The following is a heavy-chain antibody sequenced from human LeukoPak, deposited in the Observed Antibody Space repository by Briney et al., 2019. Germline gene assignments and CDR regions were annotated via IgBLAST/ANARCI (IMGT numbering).Heavy chain of an antibody. CDR3: ARAGHNSSCGGYVF. J-gene: IGHJ4*02. CDR1: GYTFIDHY. D-gene: IGHD2-21*01. V-gene: IGHV1-2*02. CDR2: IDPDTGDA. Sequence: ASVKVSCKPSGYTFIDHYLHWVRQAPGQGLESLGWIDPDTGDANYTQKFQGRLTMTRDTSSSTAYMELNRLRSDDTAVYYCARAGHNSSCGGYVFWGLGTLVTVSS.